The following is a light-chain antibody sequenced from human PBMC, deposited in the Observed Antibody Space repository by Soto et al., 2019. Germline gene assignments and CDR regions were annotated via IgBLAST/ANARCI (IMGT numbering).Light chain of an antibody. CDR1: QSVSSSN. J-gene: IGKJ1*01. CDR2: GAS. Sequence: ERVSRRARGTLSVAAGEIKTKYCRVSQSVSSSNLAWYQQKRGQSPRLLIYGASSRATGIPDRFSGSGSWSFFTLTVCRLEPQYCPFYCCHHYGSSPSTFGQGTQVDIK. V-gene: IGKV3-20*01. CDR3: HHYGSSPST.